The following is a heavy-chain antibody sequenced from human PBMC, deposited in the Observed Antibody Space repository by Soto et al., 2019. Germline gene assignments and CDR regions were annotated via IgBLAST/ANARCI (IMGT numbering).Heavy chain of an antibody. CDR1: GGTFSSYA. CDR3: ARDRGPSSGYYPYWFDP. Sequence: QVQLVQSGAEVKKPGSSVKVSCKASGGTFSSYAITWVRQAPGQGLEWMGGIIPIFGTANYAQKFQGRVTIYADESTSTAYMELSSLGSEDTAVYYCARDRGPSSGYYPYWFDPWGQGTLVTVSS. CDR2: IIPIFGTA. V-gene: IGHV1-69*12. J-gene: IGHJ5*02. D-gene: IGHD3-22*01.